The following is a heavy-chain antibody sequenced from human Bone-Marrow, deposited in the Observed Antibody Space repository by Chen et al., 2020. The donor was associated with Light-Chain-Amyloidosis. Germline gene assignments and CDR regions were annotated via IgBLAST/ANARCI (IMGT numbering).Heavy chain of an antibody. CDR1: GFTFSSYE. Sequence: EVQLVESGGGWVEPGGSLRLSCAASGFTFSSYEMNWVRQAPGKGLEWVSYISSSGSTIYYADSVKGRFTISRDNAKNSLYLQMNSLRAEDTAVYYCATTKGRWLPSYWGQGTLVTVSS. CDR3: ATTKGRWLPSY. V-gene: IGHV3-48*03. CDR2: ISSSGSTI. D-gene: IGHD5-12*01. J-gene: IGHJ4*02.